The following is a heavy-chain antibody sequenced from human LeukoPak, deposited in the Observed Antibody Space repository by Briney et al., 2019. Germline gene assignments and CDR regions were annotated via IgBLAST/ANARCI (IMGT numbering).Heavy chain of an antibody. CDR2: INPNSGGT. J-gene: IGHJ4*02. CDR1: GYTFTGYY. CDR3: ARAPYYGSGNDY. Sequence: ASVKVSCKASGYTFTGYYMHWVRQAPGQGLEWMGWINPNSGGTNYAQKFQGRVTITRDTSASTAYMELSSLRSEDTAVYYCARAPYYGSGNDYWGQGTLVTVSS. D-gene: IGHD3-10*01. V-gene: IGHV1-2*02.